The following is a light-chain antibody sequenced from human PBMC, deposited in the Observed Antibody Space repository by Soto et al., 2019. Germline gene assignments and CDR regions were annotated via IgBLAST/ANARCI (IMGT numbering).Light chain of an antibody. Sequence: DIVMTPSPDSLAVSLGERATVNCKSSQSVLYSSDNRNYLNWYQQKPGKAPKILIYDASNLETGVPSRFSGSGSGTDFTFPISRLQPEDIETYYCQQYDNLPPTFGPGTKVDIK. CDR3: QQYDNLPPT. CDR2: DAS. J-gene: IGKJ3*01. CDR1: QSVLYSSDNRNY. V-gene: IGKV1-33*01.